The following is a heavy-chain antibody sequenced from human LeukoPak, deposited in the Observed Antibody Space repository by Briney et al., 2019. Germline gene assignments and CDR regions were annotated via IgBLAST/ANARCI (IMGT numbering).Heavy chain of an antibody. J-gene: IGHJ3*02. CDR3: AKFSAAAPIGDAFDI. CDR1: GFTFDDYA. V-gene: IGHV3-9*03. D-gene: IGHD6-13*01. Sequence: GGSLRLSCAASGFTFDDYAMHWVRQAPGKGLEWVSGISWNSGSIGYADSVKGRFTISRDNAKNSLYLQMNSLRAEDMALYYCAKFSAAAPIGDAFDIWGQGTMVTVSS. CDR2: ISWNSGSI.